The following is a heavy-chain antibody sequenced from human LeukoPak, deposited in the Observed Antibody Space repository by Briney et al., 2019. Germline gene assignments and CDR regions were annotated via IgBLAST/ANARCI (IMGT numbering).Heavy chain of an antibody. Sequence: SETLSLTCAVYGGSFSGYYWSWIRQPPGKGLEWIGEINHSGSTNYNPSLKSRVTISVDTSKNQFSLKLSSMIAADTAVYYCTNILILTGYFYDYWGQGTLVTVSS. CDR3: TNILILTGYFYDY. CDR1: GGSFSGYY. D-gene: IGHD3-9*01. J-gene: IGHJ4*02. V-gene: IGHV4-34*01. CDR2: INHSGST.